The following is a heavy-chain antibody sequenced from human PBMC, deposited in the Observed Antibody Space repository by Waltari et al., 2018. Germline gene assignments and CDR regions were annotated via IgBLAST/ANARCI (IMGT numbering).Heavy chain of an antibody. CDR3: GRVPNSSGWYGYFDY. CDR2: ISYDGRNK. D-gene: IGHD6-19*01. Sequence: QVQLVESGGGVVQPGKSLRLSCAASGFTFSSYAIHWVRQSPGKGLEWVALISYDGRNKNYADSVKGRFTISRDNSKNTLYLQMDSLRAEDTAVYYCGRVPNSSGWYGYFDYWGQGTLVIVSS. J-gene: IGHJ4*02. V-gene: IGHV3-30*04. CDR1: GFTFSSYA.